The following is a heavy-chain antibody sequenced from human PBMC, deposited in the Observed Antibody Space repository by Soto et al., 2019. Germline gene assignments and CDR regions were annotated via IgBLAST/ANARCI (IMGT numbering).Heavy chain of an antibody. D-gene: IGHD3-16*01. V-gene: IGHV3-23*01. Sequence: GGSLRLSCAASGFTFSSYAMSWVRQAPGKGLEWVSAISGSGGSTYYADSVKGRFTISRDNSKNTLYLQMNSLRAEDTAVYYCAKDQQGVNEGPYDHWGQGTLVTVSS. CDR1: GFTFSSYA. CDR3: AKDQQGVNEGPYDH. CDR2: ISGSGGST. J-gene: IGHJ4*02.